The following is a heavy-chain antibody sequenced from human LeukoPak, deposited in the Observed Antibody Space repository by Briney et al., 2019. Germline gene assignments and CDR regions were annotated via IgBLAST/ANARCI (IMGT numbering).Heavy chain of an antibody. CDR2: IKQDGSEK. CDR3: AKEEITMIVGRPLGWFDP. J-gene: IGHJ5*02. Sequence: QTGGSLRLSCAASGFTFSSYWMSWVRQAPGKGLEWVANIKQDGSEKYYVDSVKGRFTISRDNAKNSLYLQMNSLRAEDTAVYYCAKEEITMIVGRPLGWFDPWGQGTLVTVSS. CDR1: GFTFSSYW. D-gene: IGHD3-22*01. V-gene: IGHV3-7*03.